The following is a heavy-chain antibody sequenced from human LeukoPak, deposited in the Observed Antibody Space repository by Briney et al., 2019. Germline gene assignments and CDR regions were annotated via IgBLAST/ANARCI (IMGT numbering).Heavy chain of an antibody. CDR2: ISSSSSYI. J-gene: IGHJ4*02. CDR3: ANEMQGTGEDY. V-gene: IGHV3-21*01. CDR1: GFTVSSNY. D-gene: IGHD3/OR15-3a*01. Sequence: GGSLRLSCAASGFTVSSNYMSWVRQAPGKGLGWVSTISSSSSYIYYADSVKGQFTISRDNAKNSLYLHMNSLRAEDTAVYYCANEMQGTGEDYWGQGTLVTVSS.